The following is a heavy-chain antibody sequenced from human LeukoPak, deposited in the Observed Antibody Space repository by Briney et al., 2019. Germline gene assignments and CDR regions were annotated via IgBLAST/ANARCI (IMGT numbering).Heavy chain of an antibody. D-gene: IGHD5-18*01. CDR3: ARVGYSYGESYYYYYYMDV. CDR1: GGSVSSGSYY. Sequence: SQTLSLTCTVSGGSVSSGSYYWSWIRQPPGKGLEWIGSTYYSGSTNYNPSLKSRVTISVDTSKNQFSLKLSSVTAADTAVYYCARVGYSYGESYYYYYYMDVWGKGTAVTVSS. CDR2: TYYSGST. J-gene: IGHJ6*03. V-gene: IGHV4-61*01.